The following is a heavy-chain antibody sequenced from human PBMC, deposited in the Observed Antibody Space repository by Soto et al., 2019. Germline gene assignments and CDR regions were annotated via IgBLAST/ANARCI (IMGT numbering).Heavy chain of an antibody. Sequence: LRLSCAASGFTFSSYAMSWVRQAPGKGLEWVSAISGSGGSTYYADSVKGRFTISRDNSKNTLYLQMNSLRAEDTAVYYCAKDSSGWPYYFDYWDQGTLVTVSS. CDR1: GFTFSSYA. J-gene: IGHJ4*02. CDR2: ISGSGGST. V-gene: IGHV3-23*01. D-gene: IGHD6-19*01. CDR3: AKDSSGWPYYFDY.